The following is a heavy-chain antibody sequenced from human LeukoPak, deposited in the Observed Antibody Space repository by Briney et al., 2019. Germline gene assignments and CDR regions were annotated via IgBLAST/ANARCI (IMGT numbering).Heavy chain of an antibody. CDR2: VFYTGST. D-gene: IGHD6-13*01. J-gene: IGHJ3*01. CDR1: GDSISSHY. Sequence: PSETLSLTCTVSGDSISSHYWSWVRQPPGKGLEWIGYVFYTGSTNYSPSLKSRVTISVDTSKNQFSLKLRSVTAADTAVYYCARISSSNWYNERGAFDVWGQGTMVTVSS. V-gene: IGHV4-59*11. CDR3: ARISSSNWYNERGAFDV.